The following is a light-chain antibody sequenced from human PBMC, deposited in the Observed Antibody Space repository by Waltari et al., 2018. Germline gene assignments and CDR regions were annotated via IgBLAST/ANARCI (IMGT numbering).Light chain of an antibody. V-gene: IGKV2-28*01. Sequence: DIVMTQSPLSLPVTPGEPASISCRSSQSLLHGNGLNYLDWYLQKPWQSPQLLIYLGSNRASGVPDRISGSGSGTDFTLKISRVEADDVGVYYCMQALQTPFIFGPGTKLDVK. CDR1: QSLLHGNGLNY. CDR2: LGS. CDR3: MQALQTPFI. J-gene: IGKJ3*01.